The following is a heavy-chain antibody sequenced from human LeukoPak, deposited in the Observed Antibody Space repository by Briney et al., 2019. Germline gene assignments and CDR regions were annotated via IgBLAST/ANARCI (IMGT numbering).Heavy chain of an antibody. D-gene: IGHD4-11*01. Sequence: GASVKVSCKASGGTFSSYAISWVRQAPGQGLEWTGGIIPIFGTANYAQKFQGRVTITADESTSTAYMELSSLRSEDTAVYYCARDRGDTVTLNYWGQGTLVTVSS. CDR2: IIPIFGTA. CDR3: ARDRGDTVTLNY. CDR1: GGTFSSYA. V-gene: IGHV1-69*13. J-gene: IGHJ4*02.